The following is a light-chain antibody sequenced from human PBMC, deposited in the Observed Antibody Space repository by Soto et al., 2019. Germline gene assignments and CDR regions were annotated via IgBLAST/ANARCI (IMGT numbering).Light chain of an antibody. CDR3: QQSYSTPT. Sequence: DIQMTQSPSSLSASVGDRVTITCRASQSIRNYLNWYQQKPGKAPKLLIYAASSLQSGVPSRFGGSGSGTDFTLTISSLQPEDFATYYCQQSYSTPTFGQGTRLEIK. J-gene: IGKJ5*01. CDR1: QSIRNY. CDR2: AAS. V-gene: IGKV1-39*01.